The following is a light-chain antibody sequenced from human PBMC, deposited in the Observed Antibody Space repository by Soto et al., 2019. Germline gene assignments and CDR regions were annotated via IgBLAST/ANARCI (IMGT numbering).Light chain of an antibody. CDR2: GAS. Sequence: EIVLTQSPGTLSLSPGERATLACRASQSVSSSNLGWYQQKPGQAPRLLIYGASSRATGIPDRFSGSGSGTDFTITISRLEPEDFAVYYCQQYGSSPTWTFGQGTKVEIK. V-gene: IGKV3-20*01. CDR1: QSVSSSN. CDR3: QQYGSSPTWT. J-gene: IGKJ1*01.